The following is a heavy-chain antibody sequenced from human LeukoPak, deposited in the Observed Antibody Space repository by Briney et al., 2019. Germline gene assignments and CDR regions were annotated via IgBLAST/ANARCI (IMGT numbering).Heavy chain of an antibody. V-gene: IGHV1-18*01. J-gene: IGHJ4*02. CDR2: VSPYNGNT. CDR1: GYTVTSYG. D-gene: IGHD6-19*01. Sequence: GASVTVSCKASGYTVTSYGISWVQQAPGQGLEWMGWVSPYNGNTNYAQKLQGRVTMTTDTSTSTAYMELRSLRSDDTAVYYCARVGAVAGHRWSDEYWGQGTLVTVSS. CDR3: ARVGAVAGHRWSDEY.